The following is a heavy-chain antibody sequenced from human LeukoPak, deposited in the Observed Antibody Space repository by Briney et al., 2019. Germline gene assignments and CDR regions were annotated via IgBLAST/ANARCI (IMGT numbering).Heavy chain of an antibody. V-gene: IGHV3-30-3*01. CDR3: AKEGPYDFWSGYYTLYWYFDL. D-gene: IGHD3-3*01. CDR2: ISYDGSNK. CDR1: GFTFSSYA. J-gene: IGHJ2*01. Sequence: GGSLRLSCAASGFTFSSYAMHWVRQAPGKGLEWVAVISYDGSNKYYADSVKGRFTISRDNSKNTLYLQMNSLRAEDTAVYYCAKEGPYDFWSGYYTLYWYFDLWGRGTLVTVSS.